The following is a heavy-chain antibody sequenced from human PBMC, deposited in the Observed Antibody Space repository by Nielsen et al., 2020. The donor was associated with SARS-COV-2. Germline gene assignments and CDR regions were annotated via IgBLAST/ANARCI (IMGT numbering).Heavy chain of an antibody. CDR2: ISGSGGST. Sequence: GGSLRLSCAASGFTFSSYAMSWVRQAPGKGLEWVSAISGSGGSTYYADSVKGRFTISRDNSKNTLYLQMNSLRAEDTAVYYCARAVTAMGRRTYYFDYWGQGTLVTVSS. V-gene: IGHV3-23*01. CDR3: ARAVTAMGRRTYYFDY. CDR1: GFTFSSYA. D-gene: IGHD5-18*01. J-gene: IGHJ4*02.